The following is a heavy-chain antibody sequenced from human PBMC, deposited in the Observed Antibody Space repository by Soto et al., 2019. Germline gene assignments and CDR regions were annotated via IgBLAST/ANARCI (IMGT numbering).Heavy chain of an antibody. J-gene: IGHJ6*02. Sequence: GGSLRLSCATSGFTFSDYYMTWVRQAPGKGLEWVAYIAQDGSEIYNVDSVKGRFTISRDNSKNTLYLQMNSLRAEDTAVYYCASAQPTIFGVVTLNYYYYGMDVWGQGATVTVSS. CDR2: IAQDGSEI. CDR3: ASAQPTIFGVVTLNYYYYGMDV. V-gene: IGHV3-7*03. D-gene: IGHD3-3*01. CDR1: GFTFSDYY.